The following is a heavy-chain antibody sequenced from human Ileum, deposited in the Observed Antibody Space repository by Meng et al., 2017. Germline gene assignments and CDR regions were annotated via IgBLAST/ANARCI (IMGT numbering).Heavy chain of an antibody. V-gene: IGHV4-4*02. CDR3: AANSGKKIHS. Sequence: QVQLTEAGPGLVKPSGTLSLTCAVSGDSISTTNWWNWVRQPPGEGLEWIGEIYHSGLVNYNLSLKSRVTLSIDKSKNQFSLKLISVTAADTGVYYCAANSGKKIHSWGQGTLVTVSS. CDR1: GDSISTTNW. CDR2: IYHSGLV. J-gene: IGHJ4*02. D-gene: IGHD4-23*01.